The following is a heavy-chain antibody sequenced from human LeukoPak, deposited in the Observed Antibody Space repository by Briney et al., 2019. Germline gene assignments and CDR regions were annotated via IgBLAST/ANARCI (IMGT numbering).Heavy chain of an antibody. CDR3: ARVIYRYFDWLGGNDYFDY. V-gene: IGHV4-59*01. J-gene: IGHJ4*02. CDR2: IYYSGST. D-gene: IGHD3-9*01. Sequence: SETLSLTCTVSGGSISSYYWSWIRQPPGKGLEWIGYIYYSGSTNYNPSLKSRVTISVDTSKNQFSLKLSSVTAADTAVYYCARVIYRYFDWLGGNDYFDYWGQGTLVTVSS. CDR1: GGSISSYY.